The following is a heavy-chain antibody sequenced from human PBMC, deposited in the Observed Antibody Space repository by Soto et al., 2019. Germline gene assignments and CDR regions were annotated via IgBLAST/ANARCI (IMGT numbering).Heavy chain of an antibody. Sequence: SETLSLTCTVSGGSTSSDNYWSWILQPPWKGLEWIGHIYYSGNTDYNPSLKGRLAISIDTSKNQFSLKLSSVTAADTAVYFCAREGGESSDGLYYFDSWGQGSLVTVSS. D-gene: IGHD3-16*01. CDR2: IYYSGNT. V-gene: IGHV4-30-4*01. CDR3: AREGGESSDGLYYFDS. J-gene: IGHJ4*02. CDR1: GGSTSSDNY.